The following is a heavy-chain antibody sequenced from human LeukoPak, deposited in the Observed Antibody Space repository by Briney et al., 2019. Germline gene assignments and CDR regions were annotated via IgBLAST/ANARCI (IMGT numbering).Heavy chain of an antibody. CDR1: GGSISSSSYY. V-gene: IGHV4-39*07. J-gene: IGHJ4*02. D-gene: IGHD3-10*01. Sequence: PSETLSLTCTVSGGSISSSSYYWGWIRQPPGKELEWIGSIYYSGSTYYNPSLKSRVTISVDTSKNQFSLKLSSVTAADTAVYYCARIRITMVRGVIGQLDYWGQGTLVTVSS. CDR3: ARIRITMVRGVIGQLDY. CDR2: IYYSGST.